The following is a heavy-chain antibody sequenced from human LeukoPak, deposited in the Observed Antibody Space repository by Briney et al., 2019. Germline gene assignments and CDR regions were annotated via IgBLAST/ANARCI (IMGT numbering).Heavy chain of an antibody. V-gene: IGHV4-59*01. D-gene: IGHD3-22*01. Sequence: PSETLSPTCTVSGGSISSYYWSWIRQPPGKGLEWIGYIYYSGSTNYNPSLKSRVTISVDTSKNQFSLKLSSVTAADTAVYYCARDVPPHYYDSSGYDLWGRGTLVTVSS. CDR2: IYYSGST. CDR1: GGSISSYY. CDR3: ARDVPPHYYDSSGYDL. J-gene: IGHJ2*01.